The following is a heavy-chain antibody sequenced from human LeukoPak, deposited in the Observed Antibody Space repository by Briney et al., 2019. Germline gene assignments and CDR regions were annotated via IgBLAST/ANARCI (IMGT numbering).Heavy chain of an antibody. D-gene: IGHD2-21*01. J-gene: IGHJ4*02. Sequence: GGSLRLSCAASGFTFSSYTMHWVRQAPGKGLEWVAVVSYDGNDKYYADSVKGRFTTSGDNTKKSLYLQMKSLRAEDTAVYFCARGGVWSQPYFDSWGQGTLVIVSS. V-gene: IGHV3-30*04. CDR1: GFTFSSYT. CDR2: VSYDGNDK. CDR3: ARGGVWSQPYFDS.